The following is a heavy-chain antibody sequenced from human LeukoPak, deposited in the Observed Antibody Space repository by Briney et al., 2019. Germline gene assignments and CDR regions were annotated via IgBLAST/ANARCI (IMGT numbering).Heavy chain of an antibody. CDR1: VAFTSRYY. CDR3: TRIDPLGFFDQ. CDR2: IFYSGNS. D-gene: IGHD6-25*01. J-gene: IGHJ4*02. V-gene: IGHV4-59*12. Sequence: PSETLSLTCSVSVAFTSRYYWSWVRQPLGQGLEWIGNIFYSGNSKYNPSLTSRISMSVDTSKTQFSLELTSLTAADTAVYYCTRIDPLGFFDQWGPGTLVTVSS.